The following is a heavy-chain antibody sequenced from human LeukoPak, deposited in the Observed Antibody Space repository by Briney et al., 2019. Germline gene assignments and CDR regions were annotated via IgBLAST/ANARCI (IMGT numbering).Heavy chain of an antibody. CDR2: IIPILGIA. J-gene: IGHJ4*02. CDR3: ARDFDGSGFHDY. Sequence: ASVKVSCKASGGTFSSYAISWVRQAPGQGLEWMGRIIPILGIANYAQKFQGRVTITADKSTSTAYMELSSLRSEDTAVYYCARDFDGSGFHDYWGQGTLVTVSS. D-gene: IGHD3-10*01. CDR1: GGTFSSYA. V-gene: IGHV1-69*04.